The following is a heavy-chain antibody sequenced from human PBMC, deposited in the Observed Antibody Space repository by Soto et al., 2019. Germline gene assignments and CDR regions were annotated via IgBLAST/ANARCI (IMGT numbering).Heavy chain of an antibody. CDR1: GGTFSSFINYP. D-gene: IGHD3-3*01. CDR3: ARRDTSGFLRYFDN. Sequence: SVKVSCKSSGGTFSSFINYPINWVRRAPGQGLEWMGGIVPNVGTVNYAQKFRGKVTITADKSTGTAYMELSSLRSEDTALYYCARRDTSGFLRYFDNWGQGTQVPVSS. J-gene: IGHJ4*02. CDR2: IVPNVGTV. V-gene: IGHV1-69*06.